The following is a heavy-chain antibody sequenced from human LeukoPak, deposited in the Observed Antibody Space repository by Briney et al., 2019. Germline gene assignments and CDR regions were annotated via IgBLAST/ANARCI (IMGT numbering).Heavy chain of an antibody. V-gene: IGHV3-23*01. CDR3: ARDDVAYCGTDCYWGAY. J-gene: IGHJ4*02. CDR1: GFTFSSYA. Sequence: GGSLRLSCAASGFTFSSYAMNWVRQAPGKGLEWVSGITASGGSTYYADSVKGRFTISRDKSRDTLYLQMNSLRAEDTAVYYCARDDVAYCGTDCYWGAYWGQGTLVTVSS. CDR2: ITASGGST. D-gene: IGHD2-21*02.